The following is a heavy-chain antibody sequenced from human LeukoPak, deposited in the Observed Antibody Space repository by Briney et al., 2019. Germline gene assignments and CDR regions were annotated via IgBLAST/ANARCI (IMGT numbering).Heavy chain of an antibody. CDR2: INHSGST. V-gene: IGHV4-34*01. Sequence: QTSETLSLTCAVYGGSFSGYYWSWIRQPPGKGLEWIGEINHSGSTNYNPSLKSRVTLSVDTSKNQFSLKLSSVTAADTAVYYCARAVYSGSYRLDYWGQGTLVTVSS. CDR1: GGSFSGYY. CDR3: ARAVYSGSYRLDY. J-gene: IGHJ4*02. D-gene: IGHD1-26*01.